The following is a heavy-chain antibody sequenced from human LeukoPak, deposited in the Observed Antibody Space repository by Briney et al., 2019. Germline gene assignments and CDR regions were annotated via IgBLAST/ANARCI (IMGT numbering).Heavy chain of an antibody. CDR2: IWYDGSNK. CDR3: AKDLYDYVWGSYRYTH. D-gene: IGHD3-16*02. J-gene: IGHJ4*02. CDR1: GFTFSSYG. V-gene: IGHV3-33*06. Sequence: QPGGSLRLSCAASGFTFSSYGMHWVRQAPGKGLEWVAVIWYDGSNKNYADSVKGRFTISRDNSKNTLYLQMNSLRAEDTAVYYCAKDLYDYVWGSYRYTHWGQGALVTVSS.